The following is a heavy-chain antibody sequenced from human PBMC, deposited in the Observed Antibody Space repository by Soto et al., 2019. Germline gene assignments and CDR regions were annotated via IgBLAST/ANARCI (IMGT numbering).Heavy chain of an antibody. Sequence: GGSLRLSCAASGFTFSSYAMSWVRQAPGKGLEWVSAISGSGGSTYYADSVKGRFTISRDNSKNTLYLQMNSLSAEDTAVYYCANTTPSYYYGLDVWGQGTTVTVSS. J-gene: IGHJ6*02. CDR2: ISGSGGST. V-gene: IGHV3-23*01. D-gene: IGHD1-1*01. CDR3: ANTTPSYYYGLDV. CDR1: GFTFSSYA.